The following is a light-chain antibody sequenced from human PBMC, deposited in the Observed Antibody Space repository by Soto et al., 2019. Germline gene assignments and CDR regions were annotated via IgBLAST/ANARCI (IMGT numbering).Light chain of an antibody. V-gene: IGKV1-39*01. J-gene: IGKJ1*01. CDR1: QSISIF. CDR3: QHSYSRLGT. Sequence: DIQMTQSPSTLSATAGDRVTITCRASQSISIFLNWYQQKPGKAPKRLIFAASSLQSGVPSRFSGSGSGTEFTLTISGLQPEDFETYYCQHSYSRLGTLGQGTKVDIK. CDR2: AAS.